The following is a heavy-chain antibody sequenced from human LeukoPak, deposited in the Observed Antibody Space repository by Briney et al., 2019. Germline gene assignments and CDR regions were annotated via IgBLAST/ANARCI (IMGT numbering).Heavy chain of an antibody. CDR2: INHSGST. CDR3: ARRVYSYALYNWFDP. Sequence: SETLSLTCAVYGGSFSGYYWSWIRQPPGKGLEWIGEINHSGSTNYNPSLKSRVTISVDTSKNQFSLKLSSVTAADTAVYYCARRVYSYALYNWFDPWGQGTLVTVSS. V-gene: IGHV4-34*01. J-gene: IGHJ5*02. CDR1: GGSFSGYY. D-gene: IGHD5-18*01.